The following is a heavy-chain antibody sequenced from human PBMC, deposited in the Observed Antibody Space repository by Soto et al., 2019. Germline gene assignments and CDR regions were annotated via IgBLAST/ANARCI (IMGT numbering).Heavy chain of an antibody. V-gene: IGHV3-23*01. Sequence: GGSLRLSCAASGFTFNSYAMNWVRQAPGKGLAWVSAIGTDGNTYYANSVKGRFTISRDNSRTTLYLQMNSLRVEDTALYYCVRKSPGTRPCDYWGQGTLVTVS. CDR3: VRKSPGTRPCDY. CDR1: GFTFNSYA. J-gene: IGHJ4*01. CDR2: IGTDGNT.